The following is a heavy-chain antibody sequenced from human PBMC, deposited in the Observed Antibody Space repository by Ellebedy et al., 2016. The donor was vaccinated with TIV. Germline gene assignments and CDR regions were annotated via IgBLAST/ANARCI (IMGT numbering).Heavy chain of an antibody. Sequence: SETLSLXXAISGDNVSSNSAAWNWIRQSPSRGLEWLGRTYYRSKWYNDYAVSVKSRITINPDTSKNQFSLQLNSVTPEDTAVYYCARAPPSSWWGGGWFDPWGQGTLVTVSS. CDR1: GDNVSSNSAA. V-gene: IGHV6-1*01. CDR3: ARAPPSSWWGGGWFDP. CDR2: TYYRSKWYN. D-gene: IGHD6-13*01. J-gene: IGHJ5*02.